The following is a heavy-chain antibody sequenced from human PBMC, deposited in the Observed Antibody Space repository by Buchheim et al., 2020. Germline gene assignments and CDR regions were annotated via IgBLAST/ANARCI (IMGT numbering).Heavy chain of an antibody. D-gene: IGHD3-22*01. CDR2: IYYSGST. Sequence: QVQLQESGPGLVKPSETLSLTCTVSGGSISSYYWSWIRQPPGKGLEWIGYIYYSGSTNYNPSLKSRVTISVDTSKNQFSLKLSSVTAADTAVYYCASTMIVVARDFYFDSWGQGTL. CDR3: ASTMIVVARDFYFDS. J-gene: IGHJ4*02. CDR1: GGSISSYY. V-gene: IGHV4-59*01.